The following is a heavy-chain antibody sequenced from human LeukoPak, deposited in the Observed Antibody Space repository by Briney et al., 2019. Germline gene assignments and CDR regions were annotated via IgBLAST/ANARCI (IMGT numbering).Heavy chain of an antibody. CDR1: GGSISSSSYY. V-gene: IGHV4-39*07. J-gene: IGHJ4*02. Sequence: TETLSLTCTVSGGSISSSSYYWGWIRQPPGKGREWIGSIYYSGSTYYNPSLKSRVTISVDTSKNQFSLKLSSVTAADTAVYYCACRVVRGVRSDYWGQGTLVTVSS. CDR3: ACRVVRGVRSDY. D-gene: IGHD3-10*02. CDR2: IYYSGST.